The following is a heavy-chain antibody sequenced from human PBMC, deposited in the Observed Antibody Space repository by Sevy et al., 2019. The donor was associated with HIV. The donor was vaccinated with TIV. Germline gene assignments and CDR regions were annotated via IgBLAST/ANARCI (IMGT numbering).Heavy chain of an antibody. D-gene: IGHD3-3*02. Sequence: SETLSLTCTVSGGSVSSGGHYWGWVRQPTGKGREWIGYIHYSGNTNYNPSLKSRVTISVDTSKEQFSLKLSSVTAADTAVYYCARDRIFAVGFNGMDVWGQGTTVTVSS. CDR1: GGSVSSGGHY. CDR2: IHYSGNT. V-gene: IGHV4-61*08. CDR3: ARDRIFAVGFNGMDV. J-gene: IGHJ6*02.